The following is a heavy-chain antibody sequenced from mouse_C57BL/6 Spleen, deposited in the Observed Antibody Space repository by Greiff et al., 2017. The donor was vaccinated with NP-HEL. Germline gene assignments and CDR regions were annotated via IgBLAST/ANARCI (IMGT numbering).Heavy chain of an antibody. CDR1: GFTFSSYA. Sequence: EVKLMESGGGLVKPGGSLKLSCAASGFTFSSYAMSWVRQTPEKRLEWVATISDGGSYTYYPDNVKGRFTISRDNAKNNLYLQMSHLKSEDTAMYYCARDRSYGDWYFDVWGTGTTVTVSS. V-gene: IGHV5-4*01. J-gene: IGHJ1*03. D-gene: IGHD1-1*01. CDR2: ISDGGSYT. CDR3: ARDRSYGDWYFDV.